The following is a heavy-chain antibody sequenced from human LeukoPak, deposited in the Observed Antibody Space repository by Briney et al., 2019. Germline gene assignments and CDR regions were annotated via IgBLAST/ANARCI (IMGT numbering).Heavy chain of an antibody. D-gene: IGHD3-10*01. CDR2: INPNSGGT. V-gene: IGHV1-2*02. Sequence: SSVKVSCKASGYTFTGYYMHWVRQAPGQGLEWMGWINPNSGGTNYAQKFQGRVTMNRDTSISTAYMELSRLRSDDTAVYYCARDTRLLWFGELSYGMDVWGQGTTVTVSS. J-gene: IGHJ6*02. CDR1: GYTFTGYY. CDR3: ARDTRLLWFGELSYGMDV.